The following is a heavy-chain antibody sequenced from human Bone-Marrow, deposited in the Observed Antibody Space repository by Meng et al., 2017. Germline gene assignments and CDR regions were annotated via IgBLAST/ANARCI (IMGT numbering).Heavy chain of an antibody. D-gene: IGHD5-18*01. CDR1: GYDFTAYF. CDR3: VRDVRQPLDF. CDR2: IDPYSGDT. J-gene: IGHJ4*02. V-gene: IGHV1-2*06. Sequence: QGLLVRAGAEVKKPGASMTVSCKASGYDFTAYFLHWVRLAPGQGLQWVGQIDPYSGDTVYAQKFRGRVTMTRDTSVNSAYLEVNRLTSDDTAVYYCVRDVRQPLDFWGQGTLVTVSS.